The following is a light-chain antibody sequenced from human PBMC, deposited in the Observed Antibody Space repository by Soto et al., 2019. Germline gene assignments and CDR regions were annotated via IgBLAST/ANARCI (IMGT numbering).Light chain of an antibody. CDR2: LDSDGSH. CDR3: QTWGTGIHVV. Sequence: QLVLTQSPSASASLGASVKLTCTLSSGHSSYAIAWHQQQPEKGPRYLMKLDSDGSHTKGDAIPDRFSGSSSGAERSLTISSLQSEDEADYYCQTWGTGIHVVFGGGTKLTVL. J-gene: IGLJ2*01. CDR1: SGHSSYA. V-gene: IGLV4-69*01.